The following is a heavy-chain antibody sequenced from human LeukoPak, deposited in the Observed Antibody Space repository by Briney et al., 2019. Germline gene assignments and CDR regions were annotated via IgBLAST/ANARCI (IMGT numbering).Heavy chain of an antibody. V-gene: IGHV4-39*01. CDR2: IYYSGST. D-gene: IGHD4-11*01. Sequence: SETLSLTCTVSGGSISSSSYYWGWIRQPPGKGLEWIGSIYYSGSTYYNPSLKSRVTISVDMSKNQFSLKLSSVTAADTAVYYCARRPVTTGANWFDPWGQGTLVTVSS. CDR3: ARRPVTTGANWFDP. CDR1: GGSISSSSYY. J-gene: IGHJ5*02.